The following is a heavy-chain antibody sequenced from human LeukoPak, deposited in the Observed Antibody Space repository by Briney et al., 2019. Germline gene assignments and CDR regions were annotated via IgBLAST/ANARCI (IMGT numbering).Heavy chain of an antibody. J-gene: IGHJ4*02. D-gene: IGHD2-2*01. Sequence: GGSLRLSCAASGFTISSYGMHWVRQAPGKGLEWVAFIRYDGSNKYYADSVKGRFTISRDNSKNTLYLQMNSLRAEDTAVYYCAKDRLQLFDYWGQGTLVTVSS. CDR1: GFTISSYG. CDR3: AKDRLQLFDY. V-gene: IGHV3-30*02. CDR2: IRYDGSNK.